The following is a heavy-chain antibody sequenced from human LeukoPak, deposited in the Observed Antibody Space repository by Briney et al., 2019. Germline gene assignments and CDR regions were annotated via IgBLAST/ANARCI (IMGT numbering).Heavy chain of an antibody. D-gene: IGHD4-11*01. CDR3: ARMTKDGY. CDR1: GYTFTGYY. CDR2: IIPIFGTA. V-gene: IGHV1-69*13. J-gene: IGHJ4*02. Sequence: SVKVSCKASGYTFTGYYMHWVRQAPGQGLEWMGGIIPIFGTANYAQKFQGRVTITADESTSTAYMELSSLRSEDTAVYYCARMTKDGYWGQGTLVTVSS.